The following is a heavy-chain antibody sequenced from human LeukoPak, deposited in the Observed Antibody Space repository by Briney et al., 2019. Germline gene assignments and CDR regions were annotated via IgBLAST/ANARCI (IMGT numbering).Heavy chain of an antibody. Sequence: GGSLRLSCAASGFTFSSYSMNWVRQAPGKGLEWVSSISSSSSYIYYADSVKGRFTISRDNAKNSLYLQMNSLRAEDTAVYYCARGPDCSSTSCYYYYYYGMDVRGQGTTVTVSS. D-gene: IGHD2-2*01. J-gene: IGHJ6*02. CDR2: ISSSSSYI. CDR3: ARGPDCSSTSCYYYYYYGMDV. V-gene: IGHV3-21*01. CDR1: GFTFSSYS.